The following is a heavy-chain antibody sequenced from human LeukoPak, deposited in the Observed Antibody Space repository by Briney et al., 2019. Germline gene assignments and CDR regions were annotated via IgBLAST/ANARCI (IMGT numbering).Heavy chain of an antibody. CDR2: IYYSGST. CDR1: GRSISSSSYY. J-gene: IGHJ5*02. D-gene: IGHD3-3*01. Sequence: SETLSLTCTVSGRSISSSSYYWGWIRQPPGKGLEGIGSIYYSGSTYYNPSLKSRVTISVDTSKNQFSLKLSSVTAADTAVYYCASDLTYYDFWSGYYLYNWFDPWGQGTLVTVSS. CDR3: ASDLTYYDFWSGYYLYNWFDP. V-gene: IGHV4-39*01.